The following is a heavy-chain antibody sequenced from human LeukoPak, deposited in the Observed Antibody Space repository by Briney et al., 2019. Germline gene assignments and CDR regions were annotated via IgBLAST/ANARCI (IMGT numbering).Heavy chain of an antibody. CDR3: ARGTVGYCSGGSCQGWFDP. CDR1: GGSISDYS. V-gene: IGHV4-4*07. CDR2: FYTTGRT. J-gene: IGHJ5*02. Sequence: SETLSLTCTVSGGSISDYSWSWIRQPAGKGLEWLGRFYTTGRTNYNPSLKSRVTMSVDTSKNQFSLKLSSVTAADTAVYYCARGTVGYCSGGSCQGWFDPWGQGTPVTVSS. D-gene: IGHD2-15*01.